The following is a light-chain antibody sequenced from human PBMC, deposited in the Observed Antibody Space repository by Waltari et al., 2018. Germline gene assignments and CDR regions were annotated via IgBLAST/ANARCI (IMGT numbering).Light chain of an antibody. CDR3: AAWDDSLTAWV. CDR1: SSNIGSNI. J-gene: IGLJ3*02. Sequence: QSVLTQPPSASGTPGQRVTIPCSGSSSNIGSNIVHWYHQLPGTAPKLLIYTTNQRPAGVPDRFSGSKSGTSASLAISGLQSEDEADYHCAAWDDSLTAWVFGGGTKLTVL. CDR2: TTN. V-gene: IGLV1-44*01.